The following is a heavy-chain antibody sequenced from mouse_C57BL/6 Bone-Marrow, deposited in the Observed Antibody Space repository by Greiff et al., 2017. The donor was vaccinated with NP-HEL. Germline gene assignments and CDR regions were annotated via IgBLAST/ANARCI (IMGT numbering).Heavy chain of an antibody. J-gene: IGHJ2*01. CDR1: GYTFTDYY. CDR3: ARGDLRWPNY. Sequence: VQLQQSGPVLVKPGASVKMSCKASGYTFTDYYMNWVKQSHGKSLEWIGVINPYNGGTSYNQKFKGKATLTVDKSSSTAYMELNSLTSEDSAVYYCARGDLRWPNYWGQGTTLTVSS. V-gene: IGHV1-19*01. D-gene: IGHD1-1*01. CDR2: INPYNGGT.